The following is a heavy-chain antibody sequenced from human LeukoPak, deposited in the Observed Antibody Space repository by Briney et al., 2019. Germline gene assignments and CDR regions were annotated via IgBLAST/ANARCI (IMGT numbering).Heavy chain of an antibody. V-gene: IGHV3-23*01. CDR3: VKDSQALRYFDWPPGA. CDR2: ISGSGGST. D-gene: IGHD3-9*01. CDR1: GFTFSSYA. Sequence: GGSLRLSCAASGFTFSSYAMSWVRQAPGKGLEWVSAISGSGGSTYYADSVKGRFTVSRDNSKNTLYLQMNSLRAEDTAVYFCVKDSQALRYFDWPPGAWGQGTLVTVSS. J-gene: IGHJ5*02.